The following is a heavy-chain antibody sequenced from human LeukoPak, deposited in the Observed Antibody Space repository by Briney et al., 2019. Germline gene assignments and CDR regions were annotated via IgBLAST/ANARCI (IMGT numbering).Heavy chain of an antibody. Sequence: SETLSLTCTVSGGSISSSSYYWGWIRQPPGKGLEWIGSIYYSGSTYYNPSLKSRVTISVDTSKNQFSLKLSSVTAADTAVYYCARLNRSGSWGYYYYYYMDVWGRGTAVTISS. V-gene: IGHV4-39*01. J-gene: IGHJ6*03. CDR1: GGSISSSSYY. D-gene: IGHD1-26*01. CDR3: ARLNRSGSWGYYYYYYMDV. CDR2: IYYSGST.